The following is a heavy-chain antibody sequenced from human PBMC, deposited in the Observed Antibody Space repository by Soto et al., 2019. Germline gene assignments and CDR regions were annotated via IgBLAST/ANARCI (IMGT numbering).Heavy chain of an antibody. D-gene: IGHD2-2*01. CDR3: ARASPPESTVVPAATYFDY. Sequence: GASVKVSCKASGGTFSSYAISWVRQAPGQGLEWMGGIIPIFGTANYAQKFQGRVTITADESTSTAYMELSSLRSEDTAVYYCARASPPESTVVPAATYFDYWGQGTLVTV. CDR1: GGTFSSYA. V-gene: IGHV1-69*13. J-gene: IGHJ4*02. CDR2: IIPIFGTA.